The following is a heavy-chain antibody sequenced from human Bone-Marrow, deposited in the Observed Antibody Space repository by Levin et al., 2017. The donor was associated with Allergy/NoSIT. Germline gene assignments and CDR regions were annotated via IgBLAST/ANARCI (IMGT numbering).Heavy chain of an antibody. Sequence: GGSLRLSCEASGFSFTTYAMHWVRQAPGKGLEWVAMISDDGRNTYHTDSVKGRFIISRDNSQNIIFLEMSRLRVEDTALYYCARDHPGRRLTVIRGIKKYGMDVWGQGTTVTVS. J-gene: IGHJ6*02. CDR2: ISDDGRNT. V-gene: IGHV3-30*04. CDR3: ARDHPGRRLTVIRGIKKYGMDV. D-gene: IGHD3-10*01. CDR1: GFSFTTYA.